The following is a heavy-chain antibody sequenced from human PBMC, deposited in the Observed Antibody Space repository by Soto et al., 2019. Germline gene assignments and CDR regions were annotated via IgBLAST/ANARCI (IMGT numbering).Heavy chain of an antibody. CDR3: ARWTAATGLDI. Sequence: WGSLRLPCSLSGIPLHRKYTSRVRQAPGKGLEWVSVLYSGGNTNYADSVKGRFTISRHNSKNTLYLRMNSLITEDTAIYYCARWTAATGLDIWGQGTMVTVSS. J-gene: IGHJ3*02. D-gene: IGHD2-15*01. V-gene: IGHV3-53*04. CDR2: LYSGGNT. CDR1: GIPLHRKY.